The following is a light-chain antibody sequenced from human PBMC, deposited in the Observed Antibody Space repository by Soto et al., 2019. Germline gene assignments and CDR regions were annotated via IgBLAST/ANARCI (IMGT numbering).Light chain of an antibody. CDR2: GDY. V-gene: IGLV1-44*01. J-gene: IGLJ2*01. CDR3: AAWDDSLNGPV. CDR1: PSNIGSNT. Sequence: QSVLTQPTSASGTPGQRVTISCSGSPSNIGSNTVSWYQQFSGSAPRLIMYGDYRRPSGVPDRFSGSKSGASASLAISGLQSEDEADYYCAAWDDSLNGPVFGGGTQLTVL.